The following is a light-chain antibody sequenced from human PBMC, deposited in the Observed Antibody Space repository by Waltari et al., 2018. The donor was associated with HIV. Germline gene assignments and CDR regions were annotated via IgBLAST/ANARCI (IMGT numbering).Light chain of an antibody. J-gene: IGLJ2*01. V-gene: IGLV3-25*03. Sequence: SYDLTQPPSVSVSPGQTAGITCSGAVLFKQFVYGYQQKTGQAPSLLIYKDSQRPSGVPERFSVSTSGTTVTLTITGVLAEDEAEYYCQSADKNIKSVVFGGGTKLTVL. CDR1: VLFKQF. CDR2: KDS. CDR3: QSADKNIKSVV.